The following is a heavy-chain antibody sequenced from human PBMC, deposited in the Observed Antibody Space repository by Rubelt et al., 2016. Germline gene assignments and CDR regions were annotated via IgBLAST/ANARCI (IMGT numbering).Heavy chain of an antibody. D-gene: IGHD3-22*01. Sequence: QVQLVQSGAEVKKPGSSVKVSCKASGGTFSSYAISWVRQAPGQGLEWMGGVITIFGTANYAQKFQGRVTITADKSTSTGYMELSSLRSEDTAVYYCARDLVGVVITTHDAFDIWGQGTMVTVSS. V-gene: IGHV1-69*06. CDR2: VITIFGTA. J-gene: IGHJ3*02. CDR3: ARDLVGVVITTHDAFDI. CDR1: GGTFSSYA.